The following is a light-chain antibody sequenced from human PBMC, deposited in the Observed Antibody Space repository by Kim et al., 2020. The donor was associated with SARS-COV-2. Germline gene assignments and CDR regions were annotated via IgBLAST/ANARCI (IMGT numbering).Light chain of an antibody. CDR1: SSNIGAGYN. Sequence: RVTSYCTRSSSNIGAGYNVQWYQQFPGTAPRLLINVNDRRPSGVPDRFSGSKSGTSASLAIAGLQADDEAHYYCQSYDITLSGALFGGGTK. V-gene: IGLV1-40*01. CDR3: QSYDITLSGAL. CDR2: VND. J-gene: IGLJ2*01.